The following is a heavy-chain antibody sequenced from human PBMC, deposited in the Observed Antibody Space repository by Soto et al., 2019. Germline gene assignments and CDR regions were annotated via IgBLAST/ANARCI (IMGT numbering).Heavy chain of an antibody. D-gene: IGHD2-2*01. CDR1: GGSISSYY. CDR3: ARVGTAAINYYYYYMDV. V-gene: IGHV4-59*01. J-gene: IGHJ6*03. CDR2: IYYSGST. Sequence: SETLSLTCTVSGGSISSYYWSWIRQPPGKGLEWIGYIYYSGSTNYNPSLKSRVTISVDTSKNQFSLKLSSVTAADTAVYYCARVGTAAINYYYYYMDVWGKGTTVTVSS.